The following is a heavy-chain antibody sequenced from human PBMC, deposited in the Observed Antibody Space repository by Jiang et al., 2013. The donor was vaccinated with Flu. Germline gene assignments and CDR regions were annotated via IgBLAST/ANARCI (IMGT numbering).Heavy chain of an antibody. V-gene: IGHV4-4*02. D-gene: IGHD3-10*01. J-gene: IGHJ4*02. CDR2: VYHSGST. CDR1: SISSSNW. Sequence: SISSSNWWSWVRPAPTEGAWSGLGKVYHSGSTNYNPSLKSRVTISVDKSKNQFSLKLSSVTAADTAVYYCARGYYGSGSYYKGPDFDYWGQGTLVTVSS. CDR3: ARGYYGSGSYYKGPDFDY.